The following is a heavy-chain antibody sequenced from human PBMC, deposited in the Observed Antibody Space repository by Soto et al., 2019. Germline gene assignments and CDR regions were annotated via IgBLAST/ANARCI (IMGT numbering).Heavy chain of an antibody. D-gene: IGHD6-25*01. Sequence: SETLSLTCTVSGGSISSYYWSWIRQPPGKGLEWIGYIYYSGSTNYNPSLKSRVTISVDTSKNQFSLKLSSVTAADTAVYYCARLPGVSGYDAFDIWGQGTMVTVSS. CDR3: ARLPGVSGYDAFDI. J-gene: IGHJ3*02. CDR1: GGSISSYY. CDR2: IYYSGST. V-gene: IGHV4-59*08.